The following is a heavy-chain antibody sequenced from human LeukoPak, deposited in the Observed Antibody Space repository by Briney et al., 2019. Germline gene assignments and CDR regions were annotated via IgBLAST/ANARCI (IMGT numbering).Heavy chain of an antibody. V-gene: IGHV3-53*01. D-gene: IGHD6-19*01. CDR2: IDSGGST. Sequence: PGGSLRLSCAASGFTVNSNYMNWVRQAPGKGLEWVSVIDSGGSTYYADSVKGRFTISRDNSNNTLYLQMNSLRAEDTAVYYCARGIRLDFDYWGQGALVTVSS. CDR1: GFTVNSNY. CDR3: ARGIRLDFDY. J-gene: IGHJ4*02.